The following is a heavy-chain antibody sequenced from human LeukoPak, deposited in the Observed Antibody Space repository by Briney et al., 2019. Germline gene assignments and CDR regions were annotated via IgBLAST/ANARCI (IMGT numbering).Heavy chain of an antibody. V-gene: IGHV3-21*01. CDR1: GFTFSSYS. CDR2: ISSSSSYI. D-gene: IGHD6-19*01. J-gene: IGHJ3*02. CDR3: ARGQWLATDAFDI. Sequence: PGGSLRLSCAASGFTFSSYSMNWVRQAPGKGLEWVSSISSSSSYIYYADSVKGRFTISRDNAKNSLYLQMNSLRAEDTAVYYCARGQWLATDAFDIWGQGTMVTVSS.